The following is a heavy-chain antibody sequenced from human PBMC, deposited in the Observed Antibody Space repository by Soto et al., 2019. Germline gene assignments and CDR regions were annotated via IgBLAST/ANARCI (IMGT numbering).Heavy chain of an antibody. V-gene: IGHV3-11*01. CDR1: GFTFSDYY. Sequence: QVQLVESGGGLVKPGGSLRLSCAASGFTFSDYYMSWIRQAPGKGPEWVSYISSSGSTIYYADSVKGRFNSSRDTAKNSLYLQLNRLRAEDTAVYYCASPSPNMDWFDPWGQGTLVTVSS. J-gene: IGHJ5*02. D-gene: IGHD2-8*01. CDR2: ISSSGSTI. CDR3: ASPSPNMDWFDP.